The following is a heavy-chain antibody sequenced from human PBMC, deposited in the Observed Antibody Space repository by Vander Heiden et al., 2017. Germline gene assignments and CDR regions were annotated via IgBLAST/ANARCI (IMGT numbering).Heavy chain of an antibody. CDR3: ARSGSGIHDY. D-gene: IGHD3-10*01. Sequence: QLQLQESGPGLVKPSEPLSLTCTVSGGSISSSSYYWGWIRQPPGKGLEWIGSIYYSGSTYYNPSLKSRVTISVDTSKNQFSLKLSSVTAADTAVYYCARSGSGIHDYWGQGTLVTVSS. CDR2: IYYSGST. V-gene: IGHV4-39*01. J-gene: IGHJ4*02. CDR1: GGSISSSSYY.